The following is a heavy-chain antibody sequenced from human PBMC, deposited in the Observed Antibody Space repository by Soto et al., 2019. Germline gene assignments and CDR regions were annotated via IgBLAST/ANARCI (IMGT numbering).Heavy chain of an antibody. J-gene: IGHJ4*02. Sequence: EVQLVESGGGLVQPGGSLRLSCAGSGFSFETYWMSWVRHAPGKGLEWGANIKPDGSEKNYVDSVMGRFTISRDNANNSLILQVNSLRAEDTAVYYCARFSHHGGYDIVDYWGQGTLVTVSS. CDR3: ARFSHHGGYDIVDY. CDR1: GFSFETYW. D-gene: IGHD5-12*01. V-gene: IGHV3-7*01. CDR2: IKPDGSEK.